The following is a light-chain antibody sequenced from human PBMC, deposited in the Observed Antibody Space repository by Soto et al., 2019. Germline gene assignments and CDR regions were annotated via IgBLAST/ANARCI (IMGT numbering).Light chain of an antibody. J-gene: IGLJ1*01. V-gene: IGLV1-40*01. Sequence: QSVLTQPPSVSGAPGQRVTISCTGSRSNIGAGYDVHWYQQLPGTAPKLLIYGNNNRSSGVPDRFSGSKSGTSASLAITGLQAEDEADFYCQSYDSSLSAYVFGTGTKLTVL. CDR2: GNN. CDR3: QSYDSSLSAYV. CDR1: RSNIGAGYD.